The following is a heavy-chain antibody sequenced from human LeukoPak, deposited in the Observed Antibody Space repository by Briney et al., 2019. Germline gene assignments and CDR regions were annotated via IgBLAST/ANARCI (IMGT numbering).Heavy chain of an antibody. CDR2: INPSGGSA. V-gene: IGHV1-46*01. Sequence: ASVKVSCKASGYTFSIYNMHWVRQAPGQGLEWTGIINPSGGSASDAQKFQGRLTMTRDTSTSTLYMELSSLRSEDTAVYYCARASSWYRGVDYWGQGTLVTVSS. J-gene: IGHJ4*02. D-gene: IGHD6-13*01. CDR3: ARASSWYRGVDY. CDR1: GYTFSIYN.